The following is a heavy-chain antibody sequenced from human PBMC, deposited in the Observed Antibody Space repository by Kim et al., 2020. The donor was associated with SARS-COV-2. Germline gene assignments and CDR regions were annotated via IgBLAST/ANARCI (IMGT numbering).Heavy chain of an antibody. D-gene: IGHD3-10*01. CDR3: AKATSYYYGSGSYQYYFDY. Sequence: GRFTISRDNAKNSLYLQMNSLRAEDTALYYCAKATSYYYGSGSYQYYFDYWGQGTLVTVSS. V-gene: IGHV3-9*01. J-gene: IGHJ4*02.